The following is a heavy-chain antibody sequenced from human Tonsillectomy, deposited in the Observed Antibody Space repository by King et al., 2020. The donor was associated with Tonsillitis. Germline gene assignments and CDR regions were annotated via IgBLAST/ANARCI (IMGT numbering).Heavy chain of an antibody. V-gene: IGHV3-11*06. CDR2: ISSSSSYT. Sequence: VQLVESGGGLVKPGGSLRLSCAASGFTFSDYYMSWIRQAPGKGLEWVSYISSSSSYTNYADSVKGRFTISSDNAKNSLYLQMNSLRAEDTAVYYCARERGYIAVAGNFDIWGQGTMVTVSS. CDR3: ARERGYIAVAGNFDI. D-gene: IGHD6-19*01. J-gene: IGHJ3*02. CDR1: GFTFSDYY.